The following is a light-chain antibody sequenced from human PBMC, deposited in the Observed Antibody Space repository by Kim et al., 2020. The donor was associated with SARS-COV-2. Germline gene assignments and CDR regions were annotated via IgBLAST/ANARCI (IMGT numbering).Light chain of an antibody. CDR2: AAS. J-gene: IGKJ4*01. CDR1: QGISSW. CDR3: QQGNTFPLT. Sequence: ESIGDRVTIPCRASQGISSWLAWYQRKPGKAPKLLIYAASTLKSGVPSKFSGSGSGTDFTLTNSSLQPGDFATYSCQQGNTFPLTFGGGTKVDIK. V-gene: IGKV1-12*01.